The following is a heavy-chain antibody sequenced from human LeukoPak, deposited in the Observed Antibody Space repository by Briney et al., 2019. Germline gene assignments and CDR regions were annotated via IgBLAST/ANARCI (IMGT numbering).Heavy chain of an antibody. V-gene: IGHV5-51*01. CDR2: IYPGDSDT. D-gene: IGHD2-15*01. Sequence: GESLKISCKGSGYSFTSYWIGWVRQMPGKGLEWMGIIYPGDSDTRYSPSFQGQVTISADKSISTAYLQWSSLKASDTAMYYCASSGDYCSGGCCYSVWGQGTLVTVSS. J-gene: IGHJ4*02. CDR3: ASSGDYCSGGCCYSV. CDR1: GYSFTSYW.